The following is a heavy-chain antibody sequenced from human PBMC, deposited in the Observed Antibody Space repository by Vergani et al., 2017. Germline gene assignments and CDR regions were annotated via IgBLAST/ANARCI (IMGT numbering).Heavy chain of an antibody. D-gene: IGHD5-24*01. CDR2: IIPIFGTA. J-gene: IGHJ3*02. V-gene: IGHV1-69*13. CDR1: VGTFSSYA. CDR3: AREGQKMASTLASDAFDI. Sequence: QVQLVQSGAEVKKPRSSVKVSCKASVGTFSSYAISWVRQAPGQGLEWMGRIIPIFGTANYAQKFQGRVTITADESTSTAYMELSSLRSEDTAVYYCAREGQKMASTLASDAFDIWGQGTMVTVSS.